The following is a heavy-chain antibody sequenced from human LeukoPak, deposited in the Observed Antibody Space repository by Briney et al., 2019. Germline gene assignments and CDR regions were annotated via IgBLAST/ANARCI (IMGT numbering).Heavy chain of an antibody. J-gene: IGHJ6*02. Sequence: PGGSLRLSCAASGFTFSSHSMNWVRQAPGKGLEWVSYISSSGSTIYYADSVKGRFTISRDNAKNSLYLQMNSLRAEDTAVYYCARDPNYYDSSGYFIGMGYYYYGMDVWGQGTTVTVSS. V-gene: IGHV3-48*04. D-gene: IGHD3-22*01. CDR3: ARDPNYYDSSGYFIGMGYYYYGMDV. CDR2: ISSSGSTI. CDR1: GFTFSSHS.